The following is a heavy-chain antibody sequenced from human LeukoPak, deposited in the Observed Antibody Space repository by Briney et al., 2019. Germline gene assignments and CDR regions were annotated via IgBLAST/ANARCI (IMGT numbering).Heavy chain of an antibody. V-gene: IGHV3-30-3*01. CDR3: ARGNYYDSSGYYYSFDY. J-gene: IGHJ4*02. CDR1: GFTFSSYA. Sequence: PGGSLRLSCAASGFTFSSYAMHWVRQAPGKGLEWVAVISYDGSNKYYADSVKGRFTISRDNSKNTLYLQMNSLRAEDTAVYYCARGNYYDSSGYYYSFDYWGQGTLVTVSS. D-gene: IGHD3-22*01. CDR2: ISYDGSNK.